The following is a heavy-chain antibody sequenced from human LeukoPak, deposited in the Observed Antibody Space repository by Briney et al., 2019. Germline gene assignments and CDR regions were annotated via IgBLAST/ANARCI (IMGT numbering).Heavy chain of an antibody. J-gene: IGHJ5*02. V-gene: IGHV3-23*01. CDR1: GFTFSSYG. CDR3: ARDSSGYDNWFDP. CDR2: ISGSGGST. D-gene: IGHD5-12*01. Sequence: GGSLRLSCAASGFTFSSYGMSWVRQAPGKGLEWVSAISGSGGSTYYADSVKGRFTISRDNAKNSLYLQMNSLRAEDTAVYYCARDSSGYDNWFDPWGQGTLVTVSS.